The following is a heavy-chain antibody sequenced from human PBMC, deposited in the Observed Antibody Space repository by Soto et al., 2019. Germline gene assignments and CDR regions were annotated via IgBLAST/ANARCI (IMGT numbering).Heavy chain of an antibody. V-gene: IGHV3-15*01. CDR1: GFTFADAW. D-gene: IGHD3-22*01. J-gene: IGHJ4*02. CDR2: IKREADGGKT. CDR3: TRGLSNGYYNFDY. Sequence: QLVESGGGLVKPGGSLRLSCAASGFTFADAWMSWVRQAPGRGLEWVGRIKREADGGKTDYAAPVKGRNTISRDAAKNTLYLQMNSVKTEDTAVYYCTRGLSNGYYNFDYGGQGSPVTVSP.